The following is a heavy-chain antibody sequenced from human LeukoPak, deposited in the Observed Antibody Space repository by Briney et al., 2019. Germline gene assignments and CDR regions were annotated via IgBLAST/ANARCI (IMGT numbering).Heavy chain of an antibody. J-gene: IGHJ4*02. CDR2: NYYSGST. CDR1: IGSIATVSYY. CDR3: ARLPDYDRLTSYPFVY. V-gene: IGHV4-39*01. D-gene: IGHD3-9*01. Sequence: PSETLSLTCPVSIGSIATVSYYWGWTRQPPGKALEYIGSNYYSGSTYYNPSLKSRVTISVDTPKNQLSLKLSSVTAADTAVYYCARLPDYDRLTSYPFVYWGQGTLVTVSS.